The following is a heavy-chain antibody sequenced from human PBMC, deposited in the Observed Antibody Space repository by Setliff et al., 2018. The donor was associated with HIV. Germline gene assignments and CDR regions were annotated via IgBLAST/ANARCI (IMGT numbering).Heavy chain of an antibody. Sequence: PGGSLRLSCAASGFSFSSYGMHWVRQAPGKGLEWVAVIWYDGSNKYYADSVEGRFTISRDNNKNTLYLQMNSLRAEDTAVYYCAKDGHDQDHYYHMDVWGKGTTVTVSS. CDR2: IWYDGSNK. D-gene: IGHD1-1*01. CDR1: GFSFSSYG. V-gene: IGHV3-33*06. CDR3: AKDGHDQDHYYHMDV. J-gene: IGHJ6*03.